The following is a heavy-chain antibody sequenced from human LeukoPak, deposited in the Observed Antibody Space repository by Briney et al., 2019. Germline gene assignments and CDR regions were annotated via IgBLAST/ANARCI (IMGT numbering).Heavy chain of an antibody. Sequence: GGSLRLSCAASGFTFSSYAMSWVRQAPGKGLEWVSAISGSGDSTYYADSVKGRFTISRDNSKNTLYLQMNSLRAEDTAVYYCAKTSRDPMVRGVIDYWGQGTLVTVSS. V-gene: IGHV3-23*01. D-gene: IGHD3-10*01. CDR1: GFTFSSYA. J-gene: IGHJ4*02. CDR3: AKTSRDPMVRGVIDY. CDR2: ISGSGDST.